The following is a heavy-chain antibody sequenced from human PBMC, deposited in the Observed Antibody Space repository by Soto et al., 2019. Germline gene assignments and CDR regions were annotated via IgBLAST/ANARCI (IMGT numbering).Heavy chain of an antibody. Sequence: QVQLVESGGGVVQPGRSLRLSCAASGFTFSSYAMHWVRQAPGKGLEWVAVISYDGSNKYYADSVKGRFTISRDNSKNTLYLQMNSLRAEDTAVYYCAREGATPFAYWGQGTLVTVSS. CDR1: GFTFSSYA. V-gene: IGHV3-30-3*01. J-gene: IGHJ4*02. D-gene: IGHD1-26*01. CDR2: ISYDGSNK. CDR3: AREGATPFAY.